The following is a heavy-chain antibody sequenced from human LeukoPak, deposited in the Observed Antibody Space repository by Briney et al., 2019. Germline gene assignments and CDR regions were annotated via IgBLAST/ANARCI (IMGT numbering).Heavy chain of an antibody. D-gene: IGHD3-22*01. Sequence: SETLSLTCSVSGDSITKYYWSWIRQPPGKGLEWIGYIYYSGSTNYNPSLKSRVTISVDTSKNQFSLKLSSVTAADTAVYYCARSTDYYDSSGYSRWFDPWGQGTLVTVSS. J-gene: IGHJ5*02. CDR2: IYYSGST. CDR3: ARSTDYYDSSGYSRWFDP. V-gene: IGHV4-59*01. CDR1: GDSITKYY.